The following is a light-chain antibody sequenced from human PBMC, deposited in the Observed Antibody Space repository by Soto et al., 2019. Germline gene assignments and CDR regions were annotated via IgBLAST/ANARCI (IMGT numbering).Light chain of an antibody. J-gene: IGLJ1*01. V-gene: IGLV2-14*03. CDR3: SSYTSSSTPFV. CDR2: DVS. Sequence: QSALTQPASVSGSPGQSITISCTGTSRDVGGYNYVSWYQQHPGKAPKLMIYDVSDRPSGVSNRFSGSKSGNTASLTFSGLQAEDEADYFCSSYTSSSTPFVFGTGTKVTVL. CDR1: SRDVGGYNY.